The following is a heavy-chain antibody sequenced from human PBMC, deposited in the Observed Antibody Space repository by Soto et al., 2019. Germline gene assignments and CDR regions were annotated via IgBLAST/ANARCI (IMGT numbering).Heavy chain of an antibody. D-gene: IGHD5-12*01. CDR3: ARVRGRYSGYEVFDY. J-gene: IGHJ4*02. V-gene: IGHV4-59*01. Sequence: QVQLQESGPGLVKPSETLSLTCTVSGGSISSYYWSWIRQPPGKGLEWIGYIYYSGSTNYNPSLKSRVTISVDTSKNQFSLKLSSVTAADTAVYYCARVRGRYSGYEVFDYWGQGTLVTVSS. CDR1: GGSISSYY. CDR2: IYYSGST.